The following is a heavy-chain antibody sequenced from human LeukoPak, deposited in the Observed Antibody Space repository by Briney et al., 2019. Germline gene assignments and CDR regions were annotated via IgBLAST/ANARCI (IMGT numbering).Heavy chain of an antibody. D-gene: IGHD6-19*01. CDR3: ARDSPIAVAGLDY. V-gene: IGHV3-30*01. CDR2: ISYDGSNK. CDR1: GFTFSSYA. J-gene: IGHJ4*02. Sequence: PGRSLRLSCAASGFTFSSYAMHWVRQAPGKGLEWVAVISYDGSNKYYADSVKGRFTISRDNSKNTLYLQMNSLRAEDTAVYYCARDSPIAVAGLDYWGQGTLVTVSS.